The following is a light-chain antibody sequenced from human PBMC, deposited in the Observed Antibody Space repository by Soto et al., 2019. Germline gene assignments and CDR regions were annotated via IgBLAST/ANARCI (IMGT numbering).Light chain of an antibody. V-gene: IGKV1-5*03. CDR1: QTVSDW. Sequence: DIQMTQSPSTLSASVGDTVTITCRASQTVSDWLAWYRQRPGKAPELLLFRASTLDSGVPSRFSGSGSGTECTLTISSLQPDDFATYYCQQYNSFSSTFGQGTKVQIK. CDR3: QQYNSFSST. J-gene: IGKJ1*01. CDR2: RAS.